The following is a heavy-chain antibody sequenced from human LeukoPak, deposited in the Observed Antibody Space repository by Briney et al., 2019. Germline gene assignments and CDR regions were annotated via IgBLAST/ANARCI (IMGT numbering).Heavy chain of an antibody. CDR1: GFTFSSYA. Sequence: GGSLRLSCAASGFTFSSYAMNWVRQAPGKGLEWVSVISGSGGSTYYADSVKGRFTISRDNSKNTLNLQMNSLRAEDTAVYYCAKAGGASIAVAAHFDYWGQGTLVTVFS. V-gene: IGHV3-23*01. J-gene: IGHJ4*02. D-gene: IGHD6-19*01. CDR2: ISGSGGST. CDR3: AKAGGASIAVAAHFDY.